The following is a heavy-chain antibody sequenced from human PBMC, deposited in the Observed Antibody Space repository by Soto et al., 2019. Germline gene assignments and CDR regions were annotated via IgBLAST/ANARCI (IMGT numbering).Heavy chain of an antibody. V-gene: IGHV3-64D*06. D-gene: IGHD2-15*01. Sequence: GGPPRPSSSVSRFTFSNFVMHWVRQAPGKGLEYVSGIASDGDSTCHADSVKDRFTISRDNSKNTQFLRMSSVRVEDAAKYLCGKGNRLLRYYFEFWGTGTLVT. CDR2: IASDGDST. J-gene: IGHJ4*01. CDR3: GKGNRLLRYYFEF. CDR1: RFTFSNFV.